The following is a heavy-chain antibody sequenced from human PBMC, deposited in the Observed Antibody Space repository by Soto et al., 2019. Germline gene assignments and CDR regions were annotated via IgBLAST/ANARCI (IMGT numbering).Heavy chain of an antibody. V-gene: IGHV3-30*18. CDR2: ISYDGSNK. CDR1: GFTFSSYG. CDR3: VKGRFLEWLVDY. D-gene: IGHD3-3*01. Sequence: QVQLVESGGGVVQPGRSLRLSCAASGFTFSSYGMHWVRQAPGKGLEWVAVISYDGSNKYYADSVKGRFTISRDNSKNTLYLQMNSLRAEDTAVYYCVKGRFLEWLVDYWGQGTLVTVSS. J-gene: IGHJ4*02.